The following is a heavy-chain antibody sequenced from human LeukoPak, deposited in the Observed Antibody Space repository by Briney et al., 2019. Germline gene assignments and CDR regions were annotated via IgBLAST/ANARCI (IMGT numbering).Heavy chain of an antibody. CDR2: ISYSGST. CDR3: ARGRGQPDY. CDR1: GGSVSSGSYF. J-gene: IGHJ4*02. Sequence: PSETLSLTCTVSGGSVSSGSYFWGWIRQSPGKGLEWIGYISYSGSTNYNPSLKSRVTISVDTSKNQFSLKLSSVTAADTAVYYCARGRGQPDYWGQGTLVTVSS. D-gene: IGHD1-1*01. V-gene: IGHV4-61*01.